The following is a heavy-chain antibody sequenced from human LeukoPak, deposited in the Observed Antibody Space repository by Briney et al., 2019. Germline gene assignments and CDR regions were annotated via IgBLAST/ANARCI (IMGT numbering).Heavy chain of an antibody. CDR2: IYHSGST. Sequence: SETLSLTCTVSGYSISSGYYWGWIRQPPGKGLEWIGSIYHSGSTYYNPSLKSRVTISVDTSKNQFSLKLSSVTAADTAVYYCATYDYGDYTYWGQGTLVTVSS. D-gene: IGHD4-17*01. CDR1: GYSISSGYY. CDR3: ATYDYGDYTY. V-gene: IGHV4-38-2*02. J-gene: IGHJ4*02.